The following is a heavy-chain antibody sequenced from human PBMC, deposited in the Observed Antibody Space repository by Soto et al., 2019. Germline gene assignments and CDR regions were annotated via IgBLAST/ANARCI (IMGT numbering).Heavy chain of an antibody. CDR3: ARVPTTVTTVGWFDP. V-gene: IGHV1-69*02. D-gene: IGHD4-17*01. Sequence: QVQLVQSGAEVKKPGSSVKVSCKASGGTFSSYTISWVRQAPGQGLEWMGRIIPILGIANYAQKFQGRVTITADKSTSTAYMELSSLRSEDTAVYYCARVPTTVTTVGWFDPWGQGTLVTVSS. CDR2: IIPILGIA. J-gene: IGHJ5*02. CDR1: GGTFSSYT.